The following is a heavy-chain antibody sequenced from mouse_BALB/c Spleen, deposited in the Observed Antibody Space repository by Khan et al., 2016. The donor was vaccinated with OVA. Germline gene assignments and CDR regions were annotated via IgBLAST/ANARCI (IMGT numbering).Heavy chain of an antibody. D-gene: IGHD2-10*02. Sequence: EVELVESGGGLVKPGGSLELSCEASGFTFSNYAMSWVRQTPEKRLEWVATITSGGTYTYSPDSVKGRFTISRDNAKNTLYLQMSSLKSEDTAMYYCTRHGPYGNYAMDYWGQGTSVTVSS. J-gene: IGHJ4*01. CDR3: TRHGPYGNYAMDY. CDR2: ITSGGTYT. V-gene: IGHV5-9-3*01. CDR1: GFTFSNYA.